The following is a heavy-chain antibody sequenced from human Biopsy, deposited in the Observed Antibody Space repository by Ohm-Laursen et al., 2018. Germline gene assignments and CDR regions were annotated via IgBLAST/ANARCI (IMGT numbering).Heavy chain of an antibody. V-gene: IGHV4-31*02. CDR2: ISYNERT. CDR3: VREPKTGTAEAWYFDL. Sequence: TLSLTCRVSGASVKTSGYFWARIRQRPGKGLEWIGYISYNERTHYNPSLTSRLAISFDTSNNRISLQLRSVSVADTAVYYCVREPKTGTAEAWYFDLWGRGSPVTVPS. D-gene: IGHD3-9*01. J-gene: IGHJ2*01. CDR1: GASVKTSGYF.